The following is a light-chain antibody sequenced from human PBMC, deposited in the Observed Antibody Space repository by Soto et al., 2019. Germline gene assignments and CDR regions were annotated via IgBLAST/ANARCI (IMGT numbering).Light chain of an antibody. V-gene: IGKV1-33*01. J-gene: IGKJ4*01. Sequence: DIQMTQSPSSLSASVGDRVTITCQASQDISNYLNWYQQKPGKAPKLLIYDASNLETGVPSRFSGSGSGTDFTFPISSLQPKDIATYYCQQYDNLPPLTFGGGTKVEIK. CDR3: QQYDNLPPLT. CDR1: QDISNY. CDR2: DAS.